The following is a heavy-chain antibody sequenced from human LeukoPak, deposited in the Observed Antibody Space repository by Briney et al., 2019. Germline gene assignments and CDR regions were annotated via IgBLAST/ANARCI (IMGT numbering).Heavy chain of an antibody. Sequence: PGGSLRLSCAASGFTFSTYWMHWVRQDPGKGLVWVSRISSDASITSYADPVKGRFTISRDNAKNTLYLQMNSLRAEDTAVYYCAKGKDGYDFYFDYWGQGTLVTVSS. V-gene: IGHV3-74*01. CDR2: ISSDASIT. D-gene: IGHD5-24*01. CDR3: AKGKDGYDFYFDY. CDR1: GFTFSTYW. J-gene: IGHJ4*02.